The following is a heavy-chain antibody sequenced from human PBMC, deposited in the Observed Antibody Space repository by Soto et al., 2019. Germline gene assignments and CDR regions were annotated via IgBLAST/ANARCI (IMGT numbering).Heavy chain of an antibody. CDR1: GYSFTSYW. V-gene: IGHV5-51*01. J-gene: IGHJ6*02. Sequence: PGESLKISCKGSGYSFTSYWIGWVRQMPGKGLEWMGIIYPGDSDTRYSPSFQGQVTISADKSISTAYLQWGSLKASDTAMYYCARHGNPRREMATPYYYYGMDVWGQGTTVTVSS. CDR2: IYPGDSDT. D-gene: IGHD5-12*01. CDR3: ARHGNPRREMATPYYYYGMDV.